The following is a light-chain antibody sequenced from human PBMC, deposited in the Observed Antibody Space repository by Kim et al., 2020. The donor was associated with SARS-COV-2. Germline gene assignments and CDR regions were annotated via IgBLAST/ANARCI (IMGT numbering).Light chain of an antibody. CDR1: QDIRND. V-gene: IGKV1-17*01. CDR2: GAS. Sequence: ATGGKRSTIPCRASQDIRNDLGWYQQNPGRAPKRLIYGASSLQSGVPSRFSGSGSGTEFTLTISSVQPEDFATYFCLQHSTYPITFGQGTRLEIK. J-gene: IGKJ5*01. CDR3: LQHSTYPIT.